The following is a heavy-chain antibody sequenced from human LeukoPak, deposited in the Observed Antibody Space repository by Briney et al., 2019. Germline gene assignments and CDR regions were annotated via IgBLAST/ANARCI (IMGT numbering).Heavy chain of an antibody. J-gene: IGHJ4*02. CDR2: IKPDGSVK. CDR1: GFTFSANW. D-gene: IGHD3-10*01. CDR3: ARDTGPLSFGDQ. Sequence: PVGSLRLSCAASGFTFSANWMTWVRQAPGRGLEWVTNIKPDGSVKYYLDSVKGRFTISRDNAKNSLYLQMNSLRVEDTAVYYCARDTGPLSFGDQGGQGTLVTVSS. V-gene: IGHV3-7*04.